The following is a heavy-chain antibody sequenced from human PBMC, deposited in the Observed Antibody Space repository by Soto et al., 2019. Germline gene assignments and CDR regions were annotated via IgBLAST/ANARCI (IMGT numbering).Heavy chain of an antibody. V-gene: IGHV4-39*01. CDR1: GGSISSSSYY. J-gene: IGHJ3*02. Sequence: SETLSLTCTVSGGSISSSSYYWGWIRQPPGKGLEWIGSIYYSGSTYYNPSLKSRVTISVDTSKNQFSLKLSSVTAADTAVYYCARRGADPGDAFDIWGQGTMVTVSS. CDR2: IYYSGST. CDR3: ARRGADPGDAFDI. D-gene: IGHD1-26*01.